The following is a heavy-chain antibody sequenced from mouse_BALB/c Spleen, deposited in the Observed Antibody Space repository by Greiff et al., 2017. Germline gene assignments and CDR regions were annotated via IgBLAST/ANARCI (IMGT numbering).Heavy chain of an antibody. D-gene: IGHD2-4*01. CDR1: GYTFTSYT. Sequence: QVQLQQSGAELARPGASVKMSCKASGYTFTSYTMHWVKQRPGQGLEWIGYINPSSGYTNYNQKFKDKATLTVDKSSSTAYMQLSSPTSEDSAVYYCARLLDYAYFDYWGQGTTLTVSS. J-gene: IGHJ2*01. V-gene: IGHV1-4*01. CDR3: ARLLDYAYFDY. CDR2: INPSSGYT.